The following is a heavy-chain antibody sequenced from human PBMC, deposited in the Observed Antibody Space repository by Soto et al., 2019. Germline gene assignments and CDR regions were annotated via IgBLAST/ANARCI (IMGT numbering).Heavy chain of an antibody. CDR1: GFTVSSNY. D-gene: IGHD6-13*01. CDR2: IYSGGST. J-gene: IGHJ4*02. CDR3: ARGQSRSCWYYFDY. Sequence: GESLKISCAASGFTVSSNYMSWVRQAPGKGLEWGSVIYSGGSTYYADSVKGRFTISRDNSKNTLYLQMNSLRAEDTAVYYCARGQSRSCWYYFDYWGQGTLVTVSS. V-gene: IGHV3-53*01.